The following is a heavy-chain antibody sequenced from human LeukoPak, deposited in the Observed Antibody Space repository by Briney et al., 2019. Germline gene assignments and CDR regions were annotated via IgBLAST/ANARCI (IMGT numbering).Heavy chain of an antibody. CDR2: NFSHDGST. V-gene: IGHV1-46*02. Sequence: ASVKVSCKTSGYSFNSHHVHWVRQAPGQGLEWMGINFSHDGSTSNTEKFQGRVTMTRDTSTSTVYMELSSLRSEDTAVYYCARDSRSFRYDMDVWGQGTTVIVSS. CDR3: ARDSRSFRYDMDV. CDR1: GYSFNSHH. J-gene: IGHJ6*02.